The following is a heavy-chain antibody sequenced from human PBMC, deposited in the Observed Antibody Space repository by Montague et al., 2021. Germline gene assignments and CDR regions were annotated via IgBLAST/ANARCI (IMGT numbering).Heavy chain of an antibody. CDR1: GGSIRSSNW. Sequence: SETLSLTCGVSGGSIRSSNWWTWVRQSPGKGLEWVGEIYYSRSTNYNPSLKSRVSISVDKSKNQFSLQLTSVTAAGTAVYFCVRDKGEISFAGVNVQGNGWFDHWGQGILVTVSS. CDR3: VRDKGEISFAGVNVQGNGWFDH. D-gene: IGHD3-16*02. V-gene: IGHV4-4*02. J-gene: IGHJ5*02. CDR2: IYYSRST.